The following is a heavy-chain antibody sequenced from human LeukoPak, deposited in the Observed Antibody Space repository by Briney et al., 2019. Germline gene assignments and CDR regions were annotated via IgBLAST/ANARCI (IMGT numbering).Heavy chain of an antibody. CDR1: GFTLGASA. D-gene: IGHD1-26*01. V-gene: IGHV3-43*02. CDR3: ATWAFYHSLDV. Sequence: PGGSLRLSCAASGFTLGASAMHWVRQAPGKGLEWVSLIDKDGRSTYYADSVKGRFTISRDNSKNSLYLQMNSLRTEDTALYYCATWAFYHSLDVWGQGTTVTVSS. CDR2: IDKDGRST. J-gene: IGHJ6*02.